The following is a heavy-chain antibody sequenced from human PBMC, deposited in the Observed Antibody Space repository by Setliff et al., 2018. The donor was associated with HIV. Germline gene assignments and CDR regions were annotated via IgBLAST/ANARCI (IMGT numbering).Heavy chain of an antibody. J-gene: IGHJ4*02. CDR2: ISAYSGNT. V-gene: IGHV1-18*01. CDR1: GYTFTKYG. CDR3: ARVPSIETILFDS. Sequence: ASVKVSCKASGYTFTKYGVSWVRQAPGQGLEWMGWISAYSGNTNYPQKFQGRVTMTTDTSTSTAYMELRSLRSDDTAVYYCARVPSIETILFDSWGQGTLVTVSS. D-gene: IGHD2-2*02.